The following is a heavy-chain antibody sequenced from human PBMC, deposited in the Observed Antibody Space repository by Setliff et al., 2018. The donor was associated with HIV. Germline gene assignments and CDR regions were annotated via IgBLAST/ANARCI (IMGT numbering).Heavy chain of an antibody. V-gene: IGHV4-34*01. D-gene: IGHD4-17*01. J-gene: IGHJ4*02. Sequence: ETLSLTCAVFGGSFSGYYWSWIRQPPGKGLEWIGEINHSGSTDYNPSLKSRVTISVDTSKNQFSLNLSSVTAADTAVYYCARYDYGDYDYWGQGTPVTVSS. CDR1: GGSFSGYY. CDR3: ARYDYGDYDY. CDR2: INHSGST.